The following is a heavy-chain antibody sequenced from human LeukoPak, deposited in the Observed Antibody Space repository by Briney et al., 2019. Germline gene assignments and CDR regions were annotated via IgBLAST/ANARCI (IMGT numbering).Heavy chain of an antibody. Sequence: SETLSLTCTVSGGSISSYYWSWIRQPPGKGLEWIGYIYYSGSTNYNPSLKSRVTISVDTSKNQFSLKLSSVTAADTAVYYCARVPFYDSKSGWFDPWGQGTLVTVSS. V-gene: IGHV4-59*01. J-gene: IGHJ5*02. D-gene: IGHD5/OR15-5a*01. CDR2: IYYSGST. CDR1: GGSISSYY. CDR3: ARVPFYDSKSGWFDP.